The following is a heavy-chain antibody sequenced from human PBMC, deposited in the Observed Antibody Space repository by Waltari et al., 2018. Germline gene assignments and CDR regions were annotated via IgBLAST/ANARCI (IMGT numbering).Heavy chain of an antibody. D-gene: IGHD3-10*01. Sequence: EAHLVESGGRETRPGGSLRLSCVASGLDFEFNGLGWVRQRPGKGLEWVASISYNGANIYYAESVEGRFSISRDNAQSSLFLQMNSLRVEDTAFYHCAKEGGYTYYNNYFDSWGQGTRVTVSS. J-gene: IGHJ5*01. CDR1: GLDFEFNG. V-gene: IGHV3-20*01. CDR2: ISYNGANI. CDR3: AKEGGYTYYNNYFDS.